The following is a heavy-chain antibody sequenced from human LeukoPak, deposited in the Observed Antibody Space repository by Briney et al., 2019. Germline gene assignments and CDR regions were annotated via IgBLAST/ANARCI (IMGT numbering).Heavy chain of an antibody. D-gene: IGHD1-14*01. J-gene: IGHJ4*02. V-gene: IGHV4-39*01. CDR2: IYYSGST. CDR3: ARAGGSLLVIAPGEIDY. CDR1: GGSISSSSYY. Sequence: PSETLSLTCTVSGGSISSSSYYWGWIRQPPGKGLEWIGSIYYSGSTYYNPSLKSRVTISVDTSKNQFSLKLSSVTAADTAVYYCARAGGSLLVIAPGEIDYWGQGTLVTVSS.